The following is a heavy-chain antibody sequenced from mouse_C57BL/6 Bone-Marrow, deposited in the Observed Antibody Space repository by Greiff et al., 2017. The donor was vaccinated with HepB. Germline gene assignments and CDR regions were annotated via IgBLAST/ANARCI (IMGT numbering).Heavy chain of an antibody. Sequence: QVQLQQSGAELVRPGASVTLSCKASGYTFTDYEMHWVKQTPVHGLEWIGAIDPETGGTAYNQKFKGKAILTADKSSSTAYMELRSLTSEDSAVYYCTRDGSIPAWFAYWGQGTLVTVSA. CDR1: GYTFTDYE. V-gene: IGHV1-15*01. D-gene: IGHD1-1*01. CDR2: IDPETGGT. CDR3: TRDGSIPAWFAY. J-gene: IGHJ3*01.